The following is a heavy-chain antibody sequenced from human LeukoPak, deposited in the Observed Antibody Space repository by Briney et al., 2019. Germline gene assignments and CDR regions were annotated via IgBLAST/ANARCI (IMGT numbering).Heavy chain of an antibody. J-gene: IGHJ4*02. V-gene: IGHV4-30-4*08. D-gene: IGHD2-2*02. CDR3: AGAYCSSTSCYIDY. CDR2: IYYSGST. Sequence: SETLSLTCTVSGGSISSGDYYWSWIRQPPGRGLEWIGYIYYSGSTYYNPSLKSRVTISVDTSKNQFSLKLSSVTAADTAVYYCAGAYCSSTSCYIDYWGQGTLVTVSS. CDR1: GGSISSGDYY.